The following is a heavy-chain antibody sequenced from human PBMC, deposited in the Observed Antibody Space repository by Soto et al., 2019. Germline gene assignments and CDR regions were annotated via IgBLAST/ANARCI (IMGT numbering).Heavy chain of an antibody. CDR3: AHVFWRGINHCFDD. CDR2: IYWDDDK. J-gene: IGHJ4*02. D-gene: IGHD2-21*01. Sequence: QITLKESGPTLVKPTQTLTLTSTFSGFSLSTYGMGMGWIRQPPGKAPEWLSVIYWDDDKRYRPSLKSRLTITKDTSKSQVVLTMNDVDPVDTATYYCAHVFWRGINHCFDDWGQGSLVTVSS. CDR1: GFSLSTYGMG. V-gene: IGHV2-5*02.